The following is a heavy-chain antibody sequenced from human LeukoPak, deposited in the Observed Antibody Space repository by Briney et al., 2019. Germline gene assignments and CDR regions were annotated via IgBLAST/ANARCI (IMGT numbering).Heavy chain of an antibody. D-gene: IGHD4-17*01. CDR3: ARRGAYGDYGHYYYYMDV. V-gene: IGHV4-34*01. CDR1: GGSFNDYY. CDR2: INLRGST. Sequence: SETLSLTCVDYGGSFNDYYCNWILQPPGNGLEWFGEINLRGSTTYNPSLKSRVTISLDESKNQFSLKLSSVTAADTAVYYCARRGAYGDYGHYYYYMDVWGKGTTVTVSS. J-gene: IGHJ6*03.